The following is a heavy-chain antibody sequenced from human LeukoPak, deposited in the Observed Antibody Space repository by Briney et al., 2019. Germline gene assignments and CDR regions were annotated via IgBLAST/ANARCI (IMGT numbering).Heavy chain of an antibody. CDR3: AKGLRGDLPTASDY. CDR2: ISYDGSDI. CDR1: GFTFSSYG. Sequence: GGSLRVSCAASGFTFSSYGMHWVRQAPGKGLEWVALISYDGSDIYYADSVKGRFTISRDNSKKTLYLQMNSLRDEDTAVYYCAKGLRGDLPTASDYWGQGTLVTVSS. V-gene: IGHV3-30*18. J-gene: IGHJ4*02. D-gene: IGHD3-16*01.